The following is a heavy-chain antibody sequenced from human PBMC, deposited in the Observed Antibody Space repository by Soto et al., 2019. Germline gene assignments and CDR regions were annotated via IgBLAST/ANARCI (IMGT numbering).Heavy chain of an antibody. CDR3: ARRRYCSSNTCYATFDY. Sequence: EVQLVQSGAEVKKPGESLRISCKASGYSFTNYWISWVRQMPGKGLEWMGRIDPSDSYTNYSPSFQGHVTISADKSISTAYIHWSSLKASDTAMYYCARRRYCSSNTCYATFDYWGQGTLVTVSS. J-gene: IGHJ4*02. D-gene: IGHD2-2*01. CDR1: GYSFTNYW. CDR2: IDPSDSYT. V-gene: IGHV5-10-1*01.